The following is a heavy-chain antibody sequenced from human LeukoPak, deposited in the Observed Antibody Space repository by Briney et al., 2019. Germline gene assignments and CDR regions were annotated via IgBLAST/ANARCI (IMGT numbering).Heavy chain of an antibody. Sequence: SETLSLTCTVSGDSISSHYWSWIRQSPGKGLEWIGYVHYSGGATYNPSLRSRVTTSLDTSKNQFSLNLISVTAADTAVYYCTRGHWGLQSWSQGTLVTVSS. CDR1: GDSISSHY. J-gene: IGHJ5*02. CDR3: TRGHWGLQS. CDR2: VHYSGGA. D-gene: IGHD7-27*01. V-gene: IGHV4-59*11.